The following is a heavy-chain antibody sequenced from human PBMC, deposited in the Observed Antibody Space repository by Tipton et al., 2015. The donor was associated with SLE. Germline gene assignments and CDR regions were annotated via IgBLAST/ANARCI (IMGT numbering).Heavy chain of an antibody. V-gene: IGHV4-34*01. J-gene: IGHJ2*01. CDR1: GGSFSGYY. D-gene: IGHD6-13*01. CDR3: ARLDSSSWYYWYFDL. CDR2: IYHSGTT. Sequence: PSLTCAVYGGSFSGYYWGWIRQPPGKGLEWIGSIYHSGTTYYNPSLKSRVTISVDTSKNQFSLKLSSVTAADTAVYYCARLDSSSWYYWYFDLWGRGTLVTVSS.